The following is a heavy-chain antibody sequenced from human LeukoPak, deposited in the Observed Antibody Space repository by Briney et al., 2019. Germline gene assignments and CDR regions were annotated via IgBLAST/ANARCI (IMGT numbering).Heavy chain of an antibody. CDR2: IYHSGST. V-gene: IGHV4-38-2*02. D-gene: IGHD3-10*01. J-gene: IGHJ4*02. CDR3: ARDHGYYGSGSYYNPYYFDY. Sequence: SENLSLTCTVSGYSISSGYYWGWIRQPPGKGLEWIGSIYHSGSTYYNPSLKSRVTISVDTSKNQFSLKLSSVTAADTAVYYCARDHGYYGSGSYYNPYYFDYWGQGTLVTVSS. CDR1: GYSISSGYY.